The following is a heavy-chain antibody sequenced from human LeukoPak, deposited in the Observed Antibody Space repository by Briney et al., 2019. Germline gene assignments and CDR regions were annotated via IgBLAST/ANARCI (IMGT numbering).Heavy chain of an antibody. V-gene: IGHV3-33*06. CDR3: AKDLNRIVVVPAVLDY. Sequence: GRSLRLSCAASGFTFSSYGMHWVRQAPGKGLEWVAVIWYDGSNKYYADSVKGRFTISRDNSKNTLYLQMNSLRAEDTAVYYCAKDLNRIVVVPAVLDYWGREPWSPSPQ. CDR2: IWYDGSNK. D-gene: IGHD2-2*01. J-gene: IGHJ4*02. CDR1: GFTFSSYG.